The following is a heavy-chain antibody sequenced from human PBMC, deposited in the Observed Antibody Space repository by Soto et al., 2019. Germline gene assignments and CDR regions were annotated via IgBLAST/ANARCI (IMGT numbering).Heavy chain of an antibody. D-gene: IGHD5-18*01. CDR3: ARGGGVDPAMPERELNWFDP. Sequence: PSETLSLTCAVSGGSISSGGYSWSWIRQPPGKGLEWIGYIYHSGSTYYNPSLKSRVTISVDRSKNQFSLKLSSVTAADTAVYYCARGGGVDPAMPERELNWFDPWGQGTLVTVSS. V-gene: IGHV4-30-2*01. CDR2: IYHSGST. CDR1: GGSISSGGYS. J-gene: IGHJ5*02.